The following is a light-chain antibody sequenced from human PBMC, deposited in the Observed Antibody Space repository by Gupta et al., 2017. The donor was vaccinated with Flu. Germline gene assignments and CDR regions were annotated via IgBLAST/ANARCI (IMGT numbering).Light chain of an antibody. J-gene: IGLJ2*01. CDR3: QSYDIVNRYVI. V-gene: IGLV6-57*01. CDR1: SGSIATNY. CDR2: EDD. Sequence: FMLTQPHSVSESPGKTVTISCTRSSGSIATNYVQWYQQRPGSSPTTVIYEDDQRLSGVPDRFSGSIDSSSNSASLTISGLKTEDEAEYYCQSYDIVNRYVIFGGGTKLTVL.